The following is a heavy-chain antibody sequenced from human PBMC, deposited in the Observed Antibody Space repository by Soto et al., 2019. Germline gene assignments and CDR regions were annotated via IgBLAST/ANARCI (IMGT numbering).Heavy chain of an antibody. Sequence: QVRLQESGPGLVKPSQTLSLTCAVSGVSISENHWSWIRQAPGKGLEWVGYVHFSGSTTYNPSLAPRLNTSFDISKSKIYLQLTSVSAADTAVYNCARFGAAAAHEANGGRGVRVTVSS. V-gene: IGHV4-59*01. CDR3: ARFGAAAAHEAN. CDR2: VHFSGST. D-gene: IGHD6-13*01. CDR1: GVSISENH. J-gene: IGHJ4*01.